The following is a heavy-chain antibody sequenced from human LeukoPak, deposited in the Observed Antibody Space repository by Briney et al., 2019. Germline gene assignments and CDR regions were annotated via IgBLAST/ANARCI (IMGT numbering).Heavy chain of an antibody. Sequence: GGSLRLSCAASGFTFDDYGMSWVRQAPGKGLEWVSAISGSGGSTYYADSVKGRFTISRDNSKNTLYLQMNSLRAEDTAVYYCAKGSGYSSSWPFDYWGQGTLVTVSS. CDR3: AKGSGYSSSWPFDY. CDR2: ISGSGGST. V-gene: IGHV3-23*01. J-gene: IGHJ4*02. D-gene: IGHD6-13*01. CDR1: GFTFDDYG.